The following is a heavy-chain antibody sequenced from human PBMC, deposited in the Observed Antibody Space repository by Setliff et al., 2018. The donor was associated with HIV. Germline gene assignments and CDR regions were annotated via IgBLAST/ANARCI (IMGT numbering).Heavy chain of an antibody. CDR3: ARGGDYYCLDY. J-gene: IGHJ4*02. CDR2: MNPNSGST. V-gene: IGHV1-8*01. Sequence: ASVKVSCKTSGYDFNGHDINWVRQATGQGLEWIGWMNPNSGSTGFAQKFQGRVTLTRDITIYTAYMELSSLTSEDTAVYYCARGGDYYCLDYWGLGTPVTVSS. CDR1: GYDFNGHD. D-gene: IGHD3-22*01.